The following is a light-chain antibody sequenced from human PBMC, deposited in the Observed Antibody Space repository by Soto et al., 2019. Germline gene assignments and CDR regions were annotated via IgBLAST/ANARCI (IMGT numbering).Light chain of an antibody. CDR2: GAS. Sequence: EIVLTQSPATLSSFPGDRATLSCRASQSVSSNLAWYQQKPGQAPRLLIYGASTRATDIPARFSGSGSGTEFTLTISSLQSEDFAVYYCQQYYNWPRTFGQGTKVDIK. V-gene: IGKV3-15*01. CDR1: QSVSSN. CDR3: QQYYNWPRT. J-gene: IGKJ1*01.